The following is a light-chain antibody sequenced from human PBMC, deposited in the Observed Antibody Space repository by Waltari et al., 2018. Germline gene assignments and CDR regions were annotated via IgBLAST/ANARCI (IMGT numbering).Light chain of an antibody. CDR3: QQYNIYSPQA. V-gene: IGKV1-5*01. CDR2: DAS. Sequence: DIQMTQSPSTLSASVGDRVTITCRASQTSDNYLSWYQQKPGEAPKVMIYDASTLETGVPSRFSGSGFGTDFSLTISSLQPDDFATYWCQQYNIYSPQAFGQGTKVEVK. CDR1: QTSDNY. J-gene: IGKJ1*01.